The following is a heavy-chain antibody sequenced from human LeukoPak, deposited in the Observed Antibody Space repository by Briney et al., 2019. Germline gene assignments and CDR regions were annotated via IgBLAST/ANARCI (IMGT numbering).Heavy chain of an antibody. Sequence: PGGSLRLSCAASGFIFSDYGMHWVRQAPGKGLEWVAFIRYDGSDKYYADSVKGRFTNSRDDSKNTLYLQMNSLRPEDTAVYYCAKLCGSGTSYHPLDYWGQGTLVTVSS. J-gene: IGHJ4*02. CDR3: AKLCGSGTSYHPLDY. CDR2: IRYDGSDK. CDR1: GFIFSDYG. D-gene: IGHD3-10*01. V-gene: IGHV3-30*02.